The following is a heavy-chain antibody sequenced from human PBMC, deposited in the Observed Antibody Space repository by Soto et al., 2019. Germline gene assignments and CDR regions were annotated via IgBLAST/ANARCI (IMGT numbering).Heavy chain of an antibody. V-gene: IGHV4-59*01. CDR1: GGSISSYY. J-gene: IGHJ4*02. CDR2: IYYSGST. Sequence: QVQLQESGPGLVRPSETLSLTCTVSGGSISSYYWSWIRQPPGKGLEWIGYIYYSGSTNYIPTLNTRVTLAVDTSKNQFSLKLSSLTAADAAVYYCARRYGDAVDIWGQGTLVTVSS. D-gene: IGHD4-17*01. CDR3: ARRYGDAVDI.